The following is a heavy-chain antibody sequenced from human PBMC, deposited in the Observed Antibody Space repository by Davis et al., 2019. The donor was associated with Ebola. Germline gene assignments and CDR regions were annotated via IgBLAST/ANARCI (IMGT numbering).Heavy chain of an antibody. V-gene: IGHV4-34*01. CDR2: INHSGST. CDR1: GGSFSGYY. CDR3: VRGLGMGWFDS. D-gene: IGHD1-14*01. J-gene: IGHJ5*01. Sequence: SETLSLTCAVYGGSFSGYYWSWIRQPPGKGLEWIGEINHSGSTNYNPSLKSRLTISADKSKNQFSLKVSSVTAADTAVYYCVRGLGMGWFDSWGRGTPVTVSS.